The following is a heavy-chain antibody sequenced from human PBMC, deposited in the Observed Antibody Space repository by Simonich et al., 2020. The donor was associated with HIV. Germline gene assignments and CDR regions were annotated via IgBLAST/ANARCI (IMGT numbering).Heavy chain of an antibody. V-gene: IGHV4-34*01. Sequence: QVQPQQWGAGLLKPSEPLSLTCAVYGGSFSGYYWSWIRQPPGKGVEWTGEINNSGSTNYTPSLKSRVTISVDTSKNQFSLKLSSVTAADTAVYYCARGAEGATTQSYWGQGTLVTVSS. CDR1: GGSFSGYY. D-gene: IGHD1-26*01. CDR2: INNSGST. CDR3: ARGAEGATTQSY. J-gene: IGHJ4*02.